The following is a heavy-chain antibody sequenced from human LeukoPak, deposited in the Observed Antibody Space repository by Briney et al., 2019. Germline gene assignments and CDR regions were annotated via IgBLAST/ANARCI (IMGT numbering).Heavy chain of an antibody. V-gene: IGHV3-33*01. Sequence: GGSLSLSCAASPFNISSYGMNWVRQAPGKGLEWVAVIWSDGSIKFYGDSVKGRFTISRDNSKNTLYLQMDSLRAEDTAIYYCARDLSNAPDHWGQGTLVTVSS. CDR1: PFNISSYG. D-gene: IGHD2-2*01. J-gene: IGHJ4*02. CDR2: IWSDGSIK. CDR3: ARDLSNAPDH.